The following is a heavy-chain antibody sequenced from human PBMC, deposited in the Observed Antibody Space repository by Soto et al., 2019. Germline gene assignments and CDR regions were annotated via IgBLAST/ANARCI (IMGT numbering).Heavy chain of an antibody. CDR1: GGSISSSSYY. D-gene: IGHD6-19*01. Sequence: SETLSLTCTVSGGSISSSSYYWGWIRQPPGKGLEWIGSIYYSGSTYYNPSLKSRVTISVVTPKNLFSRKLSSVTAADTAVYYCARRSDSSGWYYFDYWGQGTLVTVSS. J-gene: IGHJ4*02. CDR3: ARRSDSSGWYYFDY. V-gene: IGHV4-39*01. CDR2: IYYSGST.